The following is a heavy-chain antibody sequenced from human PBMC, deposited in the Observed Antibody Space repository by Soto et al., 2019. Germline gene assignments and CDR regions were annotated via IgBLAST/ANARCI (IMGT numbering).Heavy chain of an antibody. V-gene: IGHV4-31*03. CDR1: GGSISSGGYY. Sequence: SETLSLTCTVSGGSISSGGYYWSWIRQHPGKGLEWIGYIYYSGSTYYNPSLKSRVTISVDTSKNQFSLKLSSVTAADTAVYYCAGSVDTAMVHKRYYYYMEVWGKGTTVTVSS. CDR3: AGSVDTAMVHKRYYYYMEV. J-gene: IGHJ6*03. CDR2: IYYSGST. D-gene: IGHD5-18*01.